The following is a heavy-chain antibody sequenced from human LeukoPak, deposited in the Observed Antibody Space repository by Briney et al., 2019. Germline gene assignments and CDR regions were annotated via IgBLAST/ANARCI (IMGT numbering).Heavy chain of an antibody. Sequence: GGSLRLSCAASGFTFSSYEMNWVRQAPGKGLEWVSYISSSGGTIYYADSVKGRFTISRDNAKNSLYLQMNSLRAEDTAVYYCASLPGENNYYYGMDVWGQGTTVTVSS. CDR2: ISSSGGTI. J-gene: IGHJ6*02. CDR1: GFTFSSYE. CDR3: ASLPGENNYYYGMDV. V-gene: IGHV3-48*03. D-gene: IGHD3-10*01.